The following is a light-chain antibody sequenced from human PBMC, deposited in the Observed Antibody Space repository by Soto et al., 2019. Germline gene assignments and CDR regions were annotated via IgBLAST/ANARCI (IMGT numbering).Light chain of an antibody. J-gene: IGKJ4*01. CDR1: QNIDIW. CDR3: QQHKSYPVT. CDR2: DAS. Sequence: DIQMTQSPSTLSTSVGDSVTITCRASQNIDIWLSWYQQKPGKAPKLLIYDASNLRSGVPSRFSGSGSETEFTLTISSLQPDDFASYYCQQHKSYPVTFGGGTKVDIK. V-gene: IGKV1-5*01.